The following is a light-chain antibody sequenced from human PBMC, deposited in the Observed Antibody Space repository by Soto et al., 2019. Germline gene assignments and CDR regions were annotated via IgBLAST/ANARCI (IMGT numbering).Light chain of an antibody. CDR2: GAT. CDR3: SSYTSASTLLYL. CDR1: SSDVGGYNY. V-gene: IGLV2-14*01. Sequence: QSALTQPASVSGSPGQSITISCTGTSSDVGGYNYVSWYQQHPGIAPKLLLYGATNRPSGVSTRFSGSKSGNTASLTISGLQAEDEADYHCSSYTSASTLLYLFGTGTKLTVL. J-gene: IGLJ1*01.